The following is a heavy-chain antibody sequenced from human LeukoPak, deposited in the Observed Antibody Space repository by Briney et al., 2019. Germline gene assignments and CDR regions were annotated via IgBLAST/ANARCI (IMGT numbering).Heavy chain of an antibody. J-gene: IGHJ4*02. CDR2: INDSGGST. CDR1: GFTFSNYA. CDR3: AKGLRIGSSWSYYFDY. D-gene: IGHD6-13*01. V-gene: IGHV3-23*01. Sequence: GGSLRLSCAASGFTFSNYAMSWVRQAPGKGLEWVSAINDSGGSTYYADSVKGRFTISRDNSKNTLYLQMNSLRAEDTAVYYCAKGLRIGSSWSYYFDYWGQGTLVTVSS.